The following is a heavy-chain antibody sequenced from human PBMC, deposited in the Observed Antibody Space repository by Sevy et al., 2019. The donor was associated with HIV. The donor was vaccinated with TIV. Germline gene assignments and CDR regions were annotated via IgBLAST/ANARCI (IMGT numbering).Heavy chain of an antibody. CDR1: GYTLTELS. CDR3: ATLLVEHVVAASLKYYYYYGMDV. J-gene: IGHJ6*02. D-gene: IGHD2-15*01. V-gene: IGHV1-24*01. CDR2: LDPEDGET. Sequence: ASVKVSCKVSGYTLTELSMHWVRQAPGKGLEWMGGLDPEDGETIYAQKFQGRVTMTEDTSTDTAYMELSSLRSEDTAVYYCATLLVEHVVAASLKYYYYYGMDVWGQGTTVTVSS.